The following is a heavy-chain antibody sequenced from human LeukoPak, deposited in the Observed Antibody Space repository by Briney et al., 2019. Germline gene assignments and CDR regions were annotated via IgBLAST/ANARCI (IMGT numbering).Heavy chain of an antibody. CDR1: GFTFSSYS. D-gene: IGHD6-13*01. V-gene: IGHV3-21*01. Sequence: PGGSLRLSCAASGFTFSSYSMNWVRQAPGKGLEWVSSISSSSSYIYYADSVKGRFTISRDNAKNSLYLQMNSLRAEDTAVYYCARDGNGSSWDLNYWGQGTLVTVSS. CDR3: ARDGNGSSWDLNY. CDR2: ISSSSSYI. J-gene: IGHJ4*02.